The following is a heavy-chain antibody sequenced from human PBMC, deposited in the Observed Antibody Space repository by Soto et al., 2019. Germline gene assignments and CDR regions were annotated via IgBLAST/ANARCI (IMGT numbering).Heavy chain of an antibody. CDR1: GGSISSGDYY. J-gene: IGHJ5*02. V-gene: IGHV4-30-4*01. CDR2: IYYSGST. Sequence: LSLTCTVSGGSISSGDYYWSWIRQPPGKGLEWIGYIYYSGSTYYNPSLKSRVTISVDTSKNQFSLKLSSVTAADTAVYYCARGKQDVVVPAATLDPWGQGTLVTVSS. D-gene: IGHD2-2*01. CDR3: ARGKQDVVVPAATLDP.